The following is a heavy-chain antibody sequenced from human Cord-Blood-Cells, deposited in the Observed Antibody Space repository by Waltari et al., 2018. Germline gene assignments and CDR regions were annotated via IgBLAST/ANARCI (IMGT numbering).Heavy chain of an antibody. J-gene: IGHJ4*02. Sequence: QLQLQKWGSGLLRPSVTMSVTCAVYGGSFSGYFWSWIRKPPGKGLEWIGEINHTGSTNYNPSLKSRVTISVDTSKNQFSRQLSSVTAADTAVYYCARVYDDYNIAWGQGTLVTVSS. D-gene: IGHD4-17*01. V-gene: IGHV4-34*01. CDR3: ARVYDDYNIA. CDR1: GGSFSGYF. CDR2: INHTGST.